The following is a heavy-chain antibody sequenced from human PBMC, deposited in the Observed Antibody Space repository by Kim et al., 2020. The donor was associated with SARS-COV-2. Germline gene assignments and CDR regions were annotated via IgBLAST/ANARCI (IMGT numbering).Heavy chain of an antibody. CDR3: ATDGSKQLVKS. J-gene: IGHJ5*02. V-gene: IGHV1-8*01. Sequence: ASVKVSCKASGYTFTSYDINWVRQATGQGLEWMGWMNPNSGNTGYAQKFQGRVTMTRNTSISTAYMELRSLRTEDTALYYCATDGSKQLVKSWGQGTLVTVSS. D-gene: IGHD6-13*01. CDR2: MNPNSGNT. CDR1: GYTFTSYD.